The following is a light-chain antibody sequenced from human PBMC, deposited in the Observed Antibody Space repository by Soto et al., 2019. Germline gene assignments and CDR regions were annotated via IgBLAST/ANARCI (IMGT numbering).Light chain of an antibody. CDR2: DVS. CDR3: CSYVGSYSYV. Sequence: QSVLTQPRSVSGSPGQSVTVSCIGTSSDVGDYNSVSWYQQHPGKAPKLMIYDVSKRPSGVPDRFSGSMSGNTASLTISGLQAEDEADYYCCSYVGSYSYVFGIGTKLTVL. J-gene: IGLJ1*01. CDR1: SSDVGDYNS. V-gene: IGLV2-11*01.